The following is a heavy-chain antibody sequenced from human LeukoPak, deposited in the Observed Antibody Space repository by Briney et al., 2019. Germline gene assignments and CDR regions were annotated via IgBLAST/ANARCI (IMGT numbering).Heavy chain of an antibody. CDR3: AKDADSEDCFDY. Sequence: GRSLRLSCAASGFTFSSYGMHWVRQAPGKGLEWVAVISYDGSNKYYADSVKGRFTISRDNSKNTLYLQMNSLRAEDTAVYYCAKDADSEDCFDYWGQGTLVTVSS. CDR1: GFTFSSYG. CDR2: ISYDGSNK. D-gene: IGHD1-14*01. V-gene: IGHV3-30*18. J-gene: IGHJ4*02.